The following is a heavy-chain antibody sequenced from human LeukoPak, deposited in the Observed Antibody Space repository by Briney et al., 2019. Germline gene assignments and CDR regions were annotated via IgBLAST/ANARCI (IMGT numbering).Heavy chain of an antibody. CDR3: ARSGYSSSWLTNYYYYYGMDV. J-gene: IGHJ6*02. V-gene: IGHV1-18*01. CDR2: ISAYNGNT. CDR1: GYTFTSYG. Sequence: ASVTDSCKASGYTFTSYGISWVRQAPGQGLEWMGWISAYNGNTNYAQKLQGGVTMTTDTSTSTAYMELRSLRSDDAAVYYCARSGYSSSWLTNYYYYYGMDVWGQGTTVTVSS. D-gene: IGHD6-13*01.